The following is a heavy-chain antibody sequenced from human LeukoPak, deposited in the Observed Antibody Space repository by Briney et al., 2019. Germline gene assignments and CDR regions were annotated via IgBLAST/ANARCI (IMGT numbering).Heavy chain of an antibody. V-gene: IGHV4-34*01. CDR2: INHSGST. Sequence: KPSETLSLTCAVYGGSFSGYYWSWIRQPPGKGLEWIGEINHSGSTNYNPSLKSRVTTSVDTSKNQFSLKLSSVTAADTAVYYCARNLNYWGQGTLVTVSS. CDR3: ARNLNY. D-gene: IGHD1-14*01. J-gene: IGHJ4*02. CDR1: GGSFSGYY.